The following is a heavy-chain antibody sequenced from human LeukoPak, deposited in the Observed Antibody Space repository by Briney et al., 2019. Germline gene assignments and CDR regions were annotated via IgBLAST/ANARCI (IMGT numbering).Heavy chain of an antibody. Sequence: ASVKVSCKASGGTFSSYAISWVRQAPGQGLEWMGRIIPIPGIANYAQKFQGRVTITADKSTSTAYMELSSLRSEDTAVYYCARGRNDFWGNWFDPWGQGTLVTVSS. CDR1: GGTFSSYA. V-gene: IGHV1-69*04. D-gene: IGHD3-3*01. CDR2: IIPIPGIA. CDR3: ARGRNDFWGNWFDP. J-gene: IGHJ5*02.